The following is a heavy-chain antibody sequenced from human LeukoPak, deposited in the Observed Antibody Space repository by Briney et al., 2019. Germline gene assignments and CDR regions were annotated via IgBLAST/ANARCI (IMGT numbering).Heavy chain of an antibody. CDR1: GFTFSSYG. CDR2: IWYDGSNK. V-gene: IGHV3-33*01. J-gene: IGHJ3*02. Sequence: PGGSLRLSCAASGFTFSSYGMHWVRQAPGKGLEWVAVIWYDGSNKYYADSVKGRFTISRDNSKNTLYLQMNSLRAEDTAVYYCARDEGSDDYGDYSSWADAFDIWGQGTMVTVSS. D-gene: IGHD4-17*01. CDR3: ARDEGSDDYGDYSSWADAFDI.